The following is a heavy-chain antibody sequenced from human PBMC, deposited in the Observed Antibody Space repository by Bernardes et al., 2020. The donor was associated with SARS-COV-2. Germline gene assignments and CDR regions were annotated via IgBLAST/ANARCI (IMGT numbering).Heavy chain of an antibody. Sequence: SETLSLTCTVSAGSINSYYWSWIRQPPGKGLEWIGYIYYSGSTNYNPSLKSRVTISVDTSKNQFSLKLSSVTAADTAVYYCARGATVVTGDYWGQGTLVTVSS. CDR3: ARGATVVTGDY. D-gene: IGHD4-17*01. J-gene: IGHJ4*02. CDR1: AGSINSYY. V-gene: IGHV4-59*01. CDR2: IYYSGST.